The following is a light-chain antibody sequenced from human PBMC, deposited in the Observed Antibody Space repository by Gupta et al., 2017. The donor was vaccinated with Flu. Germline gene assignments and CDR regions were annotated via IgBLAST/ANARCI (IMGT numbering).Light chain of an antibody. CDR3: QGFDSTNDHRV. CDR2: DDF. Sequence: SYVLTQPPPVSEATGKTARVTCGGNSIGSKSVHWYHQSPGQAPVLVVFDDFYRPSGIPERFSGSNSGNTATLTISRVEAGDEADYYCQGFDSTNDHRVFGAGTKVTVL. V-gene: IGLV3-21*03. J-gene: IGLJ1*01. CDR1: SIGSKS.